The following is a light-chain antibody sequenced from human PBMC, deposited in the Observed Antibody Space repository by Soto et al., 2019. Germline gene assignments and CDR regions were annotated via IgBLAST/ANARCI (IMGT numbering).Light chain of an antibody. CDR3: QQYNDWPLT. CDR2: DAS. CDR1: QSVSSD. J-gene: IGKJ4*01. Sequence: EIVMTQSPATLSVSPGERATLSCRASQSVSSDLAWHQQKPGQAPRLLIYDASTRATSIPARFSGSGSGTEFTLTISSLQSEDFALYYCQQYNDWPLTFGGGTKVEIK. V-gene: IGKV3-15*01.